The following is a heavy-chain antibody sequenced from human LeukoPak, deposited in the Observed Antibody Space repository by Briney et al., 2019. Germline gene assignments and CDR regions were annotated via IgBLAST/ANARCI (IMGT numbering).Heavy chain of an antibody. CDR3: TRDRSRAEDD. V-gene: IGHV3-7*01. Sequence: GGSLTLSCAASGFTFSGHWMSWVRQAPGKGLEWVANINQGGSDKYYVDSVKGRFTISRDNANNLLYLQMNSLRGEDTAVYYCTRDRSRAEDDWGQGTLVTVSS. CDR1: GFTFSGHW. J-gene: IGHJ4*02. CDR2: INQGGSDK. D-gene: IGHD1-14*01.